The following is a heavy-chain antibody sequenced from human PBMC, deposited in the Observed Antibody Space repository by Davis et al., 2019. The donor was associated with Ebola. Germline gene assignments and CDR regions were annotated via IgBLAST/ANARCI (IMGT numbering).Heavy chain of an antibody. CDR3: ARGRGHHESSGGDY. V-gene: IGHV1-18*04. CDR1: GYTFTSYG. Sequence: ASVKVSCKASGYTFTSYGISWVRQAPGQGLEWMGWISAYNGNTNYAQKLQGRVTMTRDTSTGTLYMELNSLRSEDTALYYCARGRGHHESSGGDYWGQGTLVTVSS. CDR2: ISAYNGNT. J-gene: IGHJ4*02. D-gene: IGHD3-22*01.